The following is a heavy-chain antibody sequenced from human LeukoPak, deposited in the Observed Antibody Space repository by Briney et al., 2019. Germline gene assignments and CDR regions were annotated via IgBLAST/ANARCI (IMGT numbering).Heavy chain of an antibody. V-gene: IGHV1-18*01. CDR1: GYTFTSYG. Sequence: ASVWDSPKASGYTFTSYGISWVRQAPGQGLEWMGWISAYNGNTNYAQKLQGIVTMTTDTSMSTAYMELRSLRSDDTAVYYCARERSGGYIDFWGQGPVVTVSS. CDR3: ARERSGGYIDF. CDR2: ISAYNGNT. J-gene: IGHJ4*02. D-gene: IGHD6-19*01.